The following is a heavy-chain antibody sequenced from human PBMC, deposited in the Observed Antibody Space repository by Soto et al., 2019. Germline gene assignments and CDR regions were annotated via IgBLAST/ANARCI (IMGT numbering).Heavy chain of an antibody. CDR1: GYTFTGYY. CDR2: INPNSGGT. J-gene: IGHJ6*02. Sequence: QVQLVQSGAEVKKPGASVKVSCKASGYTFTGYYMHWVRQAPGQGLEWMGWINPNSGGTNNAQKFQGRVNKTRETSISTAYMELSKLRSDDTAVYYWARTFVNPNLDQNVWGQGTTVTVSS. CDR3: ARTFVNPNLDQNV. V-gene: IGHV1-2*02. D-gene: IGHD2-15*01.